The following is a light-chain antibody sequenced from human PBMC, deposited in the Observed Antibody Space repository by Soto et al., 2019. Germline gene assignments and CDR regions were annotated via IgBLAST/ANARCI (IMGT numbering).Light chain of an antibody. CDR1: QSVKSD. V-gene: IGKV3-15*01. CDR3: KHYHGWPIT. Sequence: EVVMTQSPATLSVSPWESDTLSXRASQSVKSDLASYQQKPGQGPRLLIYDASTRATVIPDRFSGSGSGTEFTLNISSLQSEDFAVYYCKHYHGWPITFGQGTRLEI. CDR2: DAS. J-gene: IGKJ5*01.